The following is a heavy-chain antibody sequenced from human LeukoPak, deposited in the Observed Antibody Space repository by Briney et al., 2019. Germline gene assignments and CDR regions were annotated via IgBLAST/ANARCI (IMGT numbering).Heavy chain of an antibody. V-gene: IGHV1-2*02. CDR3: ARVAGTVIDY. Sequence: ASVKVSCKASGYTFTSQYVHWVRQAPGQGLEWMGWINPNSGGTNYAQKFQGRVTMTRDTSISTAYMELSRLRSDDTAVYYCARVAGTVIDYWGQGTLVTVSS. D-gene: IGHD2-21*02. J-gene: IGHJ4*02. CDR2: INPNSGGT. CDR1: GYTFTSQY.